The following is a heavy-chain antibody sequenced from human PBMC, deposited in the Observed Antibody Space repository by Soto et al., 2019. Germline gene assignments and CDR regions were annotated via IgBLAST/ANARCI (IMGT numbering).Heavy chain of an antibody. J-gene: IGHJ4*02. CDR2: INSDGSST. Sequence: GGSLRLSCAASGFTFSSYWMHWVRQAPGKGLVWVSRINSDGSSTSYADSVKGRFTISRDNAKNTLYLQMNSLRAEDTAVYYCAREXGVLRFLEWFQNPYFDYWGPGTLVTVSS. D-gene: IGHD3-3*01. CDR1: GFTFSSYW. V-gene: IGHV3-74*01. CDR3: AREXGVLRFLEWFQNPYFDY.